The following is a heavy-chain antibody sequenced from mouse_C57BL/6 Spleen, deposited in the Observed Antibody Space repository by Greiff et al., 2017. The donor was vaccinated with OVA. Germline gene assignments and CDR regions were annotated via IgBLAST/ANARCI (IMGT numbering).Heavy chain of an antibody. V-gene: IGHV14-2*01. D-gene: IGHD1-2*01. CDR3: ARGGYGAWFAY. J-gene: IGHJ3*01. CDR1: GFNIKDYY. Sequence: VQLQQSGAELVKPGASVKLSCTASGFNIKDYYMHWVKQRTEQGLEWIGRIDPEDGETKYAPNFQGKATITADTSSNTAYLPLSSLTSEDTAVYYCARGGYGAWFAYWGQGSLVTVSA. CDR2: IDPEDGET.